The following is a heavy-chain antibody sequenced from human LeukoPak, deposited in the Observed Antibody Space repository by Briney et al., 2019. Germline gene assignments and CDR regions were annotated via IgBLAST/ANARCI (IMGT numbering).Heavy chain of an antibody. Sequence: GGSLRLSCAASGFTFSSYAMSWVRQAPGKGLEWVSVISGSGGSTYYADSVKGRFTISRDNSKNTLCLQMNSLRAEDTAVYYCATRGDKYYFDYWGQGTLVTVSS. D-gene: IGHD3-10*01. CDR1: GFTFSSYA. CDR3: ATRGDKYYFDY. J-gene: IGHJ4*02. CDR2: ISGSGGST. V-gene: IGHV3-23*01.